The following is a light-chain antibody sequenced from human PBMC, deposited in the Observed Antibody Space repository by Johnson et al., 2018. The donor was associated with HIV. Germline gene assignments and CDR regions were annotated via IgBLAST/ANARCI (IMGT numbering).Light chain of an antibody. V-gene: IGLV1-51*02. Sequence: QSVLTQPPSVSAAPGQKVTISCSGSNSNIGNIYVSWYQQLPGTAPKPLIYENNKRPSGIPDRFSGSKSGTSATLGITGLQTGDEADYYCGTWDSSLSADVFGPGTKVTVL. CDR2: ENN. J-gene: IGLJ1*01. CDR3: GTWDSSLSADV. CDR1: NSNIGNIY.